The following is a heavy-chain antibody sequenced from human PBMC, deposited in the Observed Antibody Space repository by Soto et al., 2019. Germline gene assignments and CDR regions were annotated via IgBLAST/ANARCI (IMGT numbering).Heavy chain of an antibody. V-gene: IGHV6-1*01. J-gene: IGHJ4*02. CDR1: GDSVSSNSVG. CDR2: TYYRSKWYN. CDR3: ARSTPYFDD. D-gene: IGHD1-1*01. Sequence: PSQTLSLTCAISGDSVSSNSVGWNWIRQSPSRGLEWLGRTYYRSKWYNDYAVSVKSRISINPDTSKNQFSLQLNSVTPEDTAVYYCARSTPYFDDWGQGTLVTVSS.